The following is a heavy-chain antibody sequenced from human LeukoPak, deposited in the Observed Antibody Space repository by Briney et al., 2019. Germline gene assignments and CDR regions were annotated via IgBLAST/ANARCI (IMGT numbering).Heavy chain of an antibody. CDR2: TNTDEIST. D-gene: IGHD6-6*01. Sequence: GGSLRLSCAASGFTFSSYWMHWVRQAPGKGLVWVSRTNTDEISTTYADSVKGRFTISRDNAKNTLYLQMNSLRAEDTAVYYCAREYTSSSGRAFDYWGQGTLVTVSS. CDR1: GFTFSSYW. V-gene: IGHV3-74*03. CDR3: AREYTSSSGRAFDY. J-gene: IGHJ4*02.